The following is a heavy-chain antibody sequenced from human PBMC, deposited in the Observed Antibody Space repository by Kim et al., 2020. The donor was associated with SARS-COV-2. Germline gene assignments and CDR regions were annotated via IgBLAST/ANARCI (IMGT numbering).Heavy chain of an antibody. CDR3: ARGPDSSSWYPPKLRYGMDV. Sequence: GGSLRLSCAASGFTVSSNYMSWVRQAPGKGLEWVSVIYSGGSTYYADSVKGRFTISRDNSKNTLYLQMNSLRAEDTAGYYCARGPDSSSWYPPKLRYGMDVWGQGTTVTVSS. CDR1: GFTVSSNY. V-gene: IGHV3-53*01. D-gene: IGHD6-13*01. CDR2: IYSGGST. J-gene: IGHJ6*02.